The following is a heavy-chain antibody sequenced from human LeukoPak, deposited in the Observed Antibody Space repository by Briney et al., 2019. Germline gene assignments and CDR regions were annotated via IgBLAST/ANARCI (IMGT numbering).Heavy chain of an antibody. D-gene: IGHD6-19*01. V-gene: IGHV4-34*01. CDR1: GFTFSSYS. CDR2: INHSGST. J-gene: IGHJ6*02. CDR3: ARLPPYSSGWSYYYYGMDV. Sequence: PGGSLRLSCAASGFTFSSYSMNWVRQPPGKGLEWIGEINHSGSTNYNPSLKSRVTISVDTSKNQFSLKLSSVTAADTAVYYCARLPPYSSGWSYYYYGMDVWGQGTTVTVSS.